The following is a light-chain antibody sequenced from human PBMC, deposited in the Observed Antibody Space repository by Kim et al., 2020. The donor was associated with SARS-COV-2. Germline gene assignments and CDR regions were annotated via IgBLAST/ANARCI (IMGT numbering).Light chain of an antibody. Sequence: GQSITSSCTGASSDVGAYNYVSWYQQHPGKAHKLMIYDVTNRPSGVSNRFSGSKSGNTASLTISGLQAEDEADYYCSSYTSSSNVVFGGGTQLTVL. V-gene: IGLV2-14*03. CDR1: SSDVGAYNY. CDR2: DVT. CDR3: SSYTSSSNVV. J-gene: IGLJ2*01.